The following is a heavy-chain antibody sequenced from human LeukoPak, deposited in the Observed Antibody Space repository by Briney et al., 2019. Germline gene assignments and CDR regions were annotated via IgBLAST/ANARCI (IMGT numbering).Heavy chain of an antibody. CDR2: INTGNGDT. V-gene: IGHV1-3*04. J-gene: IGHJ4*02. CDR3: ARDMGSGSLHY. D-gene: IGHD1-26*01. Sequence: GASVKVSCKASGYTFTSYAMHWVRQAPGQRLEWLGWINTGNGDTRYSQTFQGRVTITRDTSASTAYMELSSLRPEDTAMYYCARDMGSGSLHYWGQGTLVTVSS. CDR1: GYTFTSYA.